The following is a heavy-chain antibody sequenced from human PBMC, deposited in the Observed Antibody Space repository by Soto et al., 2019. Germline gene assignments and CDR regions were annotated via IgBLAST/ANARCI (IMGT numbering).Heavy chain of an antibody. Sequence: GGSLRLSCAASGFTFSSYAMSWVRQAPGKGLEWVSAISGSGGSTYYADSVKGRFTISRDNSKNTLYLQMNSLRAEDTAVYYCAKDLGVIPLLGGGMDVWGQGTTVTVSS. CDR2: ISGSGGST. V-gene: IGHV3-23*01. D-gene: IGHD2-21*01. J-gene: IGHJ6*02. CDR1: GFTFSSYA. CDR3: AKDLGVIPLLGGGMDV.